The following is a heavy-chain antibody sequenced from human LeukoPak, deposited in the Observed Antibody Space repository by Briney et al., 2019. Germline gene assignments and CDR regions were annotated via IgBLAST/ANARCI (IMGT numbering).Heavy chain of an antibody. CDR2: VSYIRVAT. Sequence: GESLRLSCAASGFSVSNKYMSWVRQAPGKGLEWVSGVSYIRVATYYADSVKGRFTISRDDSQNILYLQMNGLRAEDTAVYFCAKGFREFDTSTSYSSFDTWGQGTMVTVSS. J-gene: IGHJ3*02. V-gene: IGHV3-53*01. CDR1: GFSVSNKY. D-gene: IGHD5-18*01. CDR3: AKGFREFDTSTSYSSFDT.